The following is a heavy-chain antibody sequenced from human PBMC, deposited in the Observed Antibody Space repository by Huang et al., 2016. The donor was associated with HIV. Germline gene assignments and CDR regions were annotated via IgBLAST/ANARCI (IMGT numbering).Heavy chain of an antibody. D-gene: IGHD3-10*01. V-gene: IGHV3-30*02. CDR3: LKDQVGP. J-gene: IGHJ5*02. Sequence: QVQLVESGGGVVQPGGSLRLSCATSGFPFCDYGLHWVRQTPGKGLEWVAFMAYDGTTKVYADSVEGRFTVSRDNSKSTLYLQMNSLRLEDTSIYYCLKDQVGPWGQGTLVTVSS. CDR2: MAYDGTTK. CDR1: GFPFCDYG.